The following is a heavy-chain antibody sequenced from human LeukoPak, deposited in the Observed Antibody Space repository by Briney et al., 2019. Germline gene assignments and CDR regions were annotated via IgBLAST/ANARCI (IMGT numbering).Heavy chain of an antibody. J-gene: IGHJ3*02. V-gene: IGHV1-8*01. Sequence: ASVKVSCKASGYTFTSYDINWVRQATGQGLEWMGWMNPNSGNTGYAQKFQGRVTMTRNTSISTAYMELSGLRSEDTAVYYCATAQYSHDAFDIWGQGTMVTVSS. CDR1: GYTFTSYD. D-gene: IGHD2-21*01. CDR3: ATAQYSHDAFDI. CDR2: MNPNSGNT.